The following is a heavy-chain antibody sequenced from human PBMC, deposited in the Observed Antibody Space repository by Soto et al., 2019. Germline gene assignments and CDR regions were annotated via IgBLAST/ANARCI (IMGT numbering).Heavy chain of an antibody. V-gene: IGHV1-46*01. CDR1: GYTFTSYY. Sequence: GASVKVCCKVSGYTFTSYYMHWVRQAPGQGLEWMGIINPSGGSTSYAQKFQGRVTMTRDTSTSTVYMELSSLRSEDTAVYYCARDHGIVVVPAASPRYGMDVWGQGTTVTVSS. D-gene: IGHD2-2*01. CDR3: ARDHGIVVVPAASPRYGMDV. CDR2: INPSGGST. J-gene: IGHJ6*02.